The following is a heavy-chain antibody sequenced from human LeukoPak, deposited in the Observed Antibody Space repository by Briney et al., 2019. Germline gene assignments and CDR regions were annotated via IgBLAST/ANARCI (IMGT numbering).Heavy chain of an antibody. J-gene: IGHJ4*02. CDR3: ARDPSGGAGERNYYFDY. V-gene: IGHV3-7*01. Sequence: PGGSLRLSCAASGFTFRSYWMSWVRQAPGKGLEWVANIKQDGSEKYYVDSVKGRFTISRDNAKNSLYLQMNSLRAEDTAVYYCARDPSGGAGERNYYFDYWGQGTLVTVSS. CDR1: GFTFRSYW. CDR2: IKQDGSEK. D-gene: IGHD1-1*01.